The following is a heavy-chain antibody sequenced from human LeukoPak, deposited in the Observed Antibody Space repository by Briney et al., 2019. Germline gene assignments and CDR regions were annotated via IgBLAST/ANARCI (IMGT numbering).Heavy chain of an antibody. J-gene: IGHJ4*02. D-gene: IGHD3-22*01. Sequence: PGGSLRLSCAASGFTFSSYDMHWVRQATGKGLEWVSAIGTAGDTYYPGSVKGRFTISRDNSKNTLYLQMNSLRAEDTAVYYCAGTIVGKWAIDYWGQGTLVTVSS. CDR2: IGTAGDT. V-gene: IGHV3-13*04. CDR1: GFTFSSYD. CDR3: AGTIVGKWAIDY.